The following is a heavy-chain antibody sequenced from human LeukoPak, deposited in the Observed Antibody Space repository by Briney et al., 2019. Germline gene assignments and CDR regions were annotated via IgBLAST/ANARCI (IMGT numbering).Heavy chain of an antibody. V-gene: IGHV3-23*01. CDR1: GFAFINYA. CDR2: ISSSGSNT. D-gene: IGHD1-26*01. CDR3: AKATQWELRGHAFDI. Sequence: GGSLRLSCAASGFAFINYAVTWVRQAPGKGPEWVSAISSSGSNTYFADSVKGRFTISRDNSKNTLYLQMNSLRAEDTAIYYCAKATQWELRGHAFDIWGQGTMVTVSS. J-gene: IGHJ3*02.